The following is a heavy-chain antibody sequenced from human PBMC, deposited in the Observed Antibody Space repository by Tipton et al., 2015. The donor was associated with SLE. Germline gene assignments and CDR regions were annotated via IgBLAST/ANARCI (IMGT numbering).Heavy chain of an antibody. V-gene: IGHV4-31*03. Sequence: TLSLTCTVSGGSISSGGYYWSWIRQHPGKGLEWIGYIYYSGSTYYNPSLKSRVTISVDTSKNQFSLKLSSVTAADTAVYYCASLGVVAAATQTVGMDVWGQGTTVTVSS. CDR1: GGSISSGGYY. CDR2: IYYSGST. J-gene: IGHJ6*02. CDR3: ASLGVVAAATQTVGMDV. D-gene: IGHD2-15*01.